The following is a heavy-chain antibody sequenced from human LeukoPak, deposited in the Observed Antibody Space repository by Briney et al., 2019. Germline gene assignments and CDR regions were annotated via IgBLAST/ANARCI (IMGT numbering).Heavy chain of an antibody. J-gene: IGHJ6*03. Sequence: ASVKVSCKASGGTFSSYAISWVRQAPGQGLEWMGGIIPIFGTANYAQKFQGRVTITADESTSTAYMELSSLRSEDTAVYYCARVTSIAARPAYYYYMDVWGKGTTVTVSS. CDR1: GGTFSSYA. V-gene: IGHV1-69*13. CDR2: IIPIFGTA. CDR3: ARVTSIAARPAYYYYMDV. D-gene: IGHD6-6*01.